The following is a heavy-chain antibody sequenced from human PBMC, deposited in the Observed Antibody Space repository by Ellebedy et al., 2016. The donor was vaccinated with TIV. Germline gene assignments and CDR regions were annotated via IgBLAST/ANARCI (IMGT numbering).Heavy chain of an antibody. V-gene: IGHV1-18*04. CDR2: ISAANGDT. D-gene: IGHD1-14*01. Sequence: AASVKVSCKASGYTFTSYGIRWVRQAPGQGLEWMGWISAANGDTKYAQRLQGRLTLTTDTSTSTAYMDLRRLRSDETAVYYCARDGRGNDGDEFDGMDVWGQGNTVTVSS. J-gene: IGHJ6*02. CDR1: GYTFTSYG. CDR3: ARDGRGNDGDEFDGMDV.